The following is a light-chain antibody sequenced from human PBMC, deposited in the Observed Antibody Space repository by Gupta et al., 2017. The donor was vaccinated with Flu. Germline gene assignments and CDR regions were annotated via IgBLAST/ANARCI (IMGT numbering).Light chain of an antibody. CDR1: SSNIGNNY. Sequence: QSVLTQPPSVSAAPGQKVTSSCSGSSSNIGNNYVSWYQQLPGTAPKLLIYENNKRPSGIPDRFSGSKSGTSATLGITGLQTGDEADYYCGTWDSSLSAARVFGGGTKLTVL. CDR3: GTWDSSLSAARV. CDR2: ENN. V-gene: IGLV1-51*02. J-gene: IGLJ3*02.